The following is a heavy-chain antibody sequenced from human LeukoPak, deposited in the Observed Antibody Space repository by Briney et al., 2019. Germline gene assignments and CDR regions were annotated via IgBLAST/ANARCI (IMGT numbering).Heavy chain of an antibody. J-gene: IGHJ4*02. D-gene: IGHD5-24*01. CDR3: AAAMATHYFDY. Sequence: GRSLRLSCAASGFTFSSYGMHWVRQAPGKGLELVAVISYDGSNKYYADSVKGRFTISRDNSKNTLYLQMNSLRAEDTAVYYCAAAMATHYFDYWGQGTLVTVSS. CDR2: ISYDGSNK. V-gene: IGHV3-30*03. CDR1: GFTFSSYG.